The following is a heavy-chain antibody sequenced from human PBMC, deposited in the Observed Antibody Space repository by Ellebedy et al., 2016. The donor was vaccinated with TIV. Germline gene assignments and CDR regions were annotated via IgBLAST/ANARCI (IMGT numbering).Heavy chain of an antibody. D-gene: IGHD3-22*01. J-gene: IGHJ4*02. CDR1: GITFSTYA. Sequence: PGGSLRLSCVASGITFSTYAMSWVRQAPGKGLEWVSAIGGAGGGMSHADFVTGRFTISRDNSKNTLYLEMNSLRAEDTAVYYCASHLNSGYYVHWGQGTLVTVSS. CDR3: ASHLNSGYYVH. CDR2: IGGAGGGM. V-gene: IGHV3-23*01.